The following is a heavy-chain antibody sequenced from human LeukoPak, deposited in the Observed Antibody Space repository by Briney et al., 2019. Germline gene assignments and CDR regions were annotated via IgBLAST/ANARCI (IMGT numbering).Heavy chain of an antibody. CDR2: IIPILGIA. D-gene: IGHD3-22*01. J-gene: IGHJ4*02. CDR3: ASLSDSSGYAYFDY. V-gene: IGHV1-69*02. Sequence: GSSVKVSCKASGGTFSSYTISWVRQAPGQGPEWMGRIIPILGIANYAQKFQGRVTITADKSTSTAYMELSSLRSEDTAVYYCASLSDSSGYAYFDYWGQGTLVTVSS. CDR1: GGTFSSYT.